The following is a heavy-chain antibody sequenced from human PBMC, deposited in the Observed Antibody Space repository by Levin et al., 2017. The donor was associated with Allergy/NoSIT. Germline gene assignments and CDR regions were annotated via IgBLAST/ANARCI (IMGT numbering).Heavy chain of an antibody. V-gene: IGHV2-5*02. D-gene: IGHD3-22*01. J-gene: IGHJ5*02. CDR3: ARRSWKYCGRSGYPLFDP. Sequence: SGPTLVKPTQTLTLTCTFSGFSLSTSGVGVTWIRQPPGKALEWLALIYWDDEKRYSPSLKSRLTITRDTSKNQVVLTMTNMDPVDTATYYCARRSWKYCGRSGYPLFDPWGQGTLVTVSS. CDR1: GFSLSTSGVG. CDR2: IYWDDEK.